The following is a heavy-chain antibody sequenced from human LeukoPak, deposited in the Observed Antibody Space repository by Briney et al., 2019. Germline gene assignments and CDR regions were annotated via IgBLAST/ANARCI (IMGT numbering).Heavy chain of an antibody. Sequence: SGGSLRLSCSASGFTFSTYTMNWVRQAPGKGLEWVSSIDPSSTYIYHADSVRGRFTISRDNARNSLYLQMNSLREEDTAVYYCARDRHTAMVYYYYYMDVWGTGTTVTVSS. J-gene: IGHJ6*03. CDR1: GFTFSTYT. CDR2: IDPSSTYI. V-gene: IGHV3-21*04. D-gene: IGHD5-18*01. CDR3: ARDRHTAMVYYYYYMDV.